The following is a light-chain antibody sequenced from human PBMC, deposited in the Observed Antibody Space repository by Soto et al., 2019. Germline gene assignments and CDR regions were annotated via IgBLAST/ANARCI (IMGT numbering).Light chain of an antibody. CDR2: AAS. Sequence: QSTHSSSSVSASVGDRVTITCPANQSISSYLNWYQQEPGKAPKMLIFAASNLQSGVPSRFSGNASGTTFTLTISSLQPEDVATYYCLQDHTYPWTFGEGTKVDIK. CDR1: QSISSY. V-gene: IGKV1-6*01. J-gene: IGKJ1*01. CDR3: LQDHTYPWT.